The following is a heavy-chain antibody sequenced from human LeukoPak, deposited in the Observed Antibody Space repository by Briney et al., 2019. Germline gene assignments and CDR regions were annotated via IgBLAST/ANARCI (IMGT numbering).Heavy chain of an antibody. V-gene: IGHV1-18*01. CDR2: LSVHNGNT. CDR3: ATSDILIGVPRGY. J-gene: IGHJ4*02. Sequence: ASVKVSCKASGYTFPSYAISWVRQAPGQGLEWMGWLSVHNGNTNYAQKLQGRVTMTTDTSTSTAYMELRSLRSDDTAVYYCATSDILIGVPRGYWGQGTLVTVSS. CDR1: GYTFPSYA. D-gene: IGHD3-9*01.